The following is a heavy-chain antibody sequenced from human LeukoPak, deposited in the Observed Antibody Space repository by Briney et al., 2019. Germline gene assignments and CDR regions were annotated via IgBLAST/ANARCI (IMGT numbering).Heavy chain of an antibody. V-gene: IGHV1-2*02. CDR2: INPNSGGT. D-gene: IGHD4-23*01. CDR3: ARGDYGGALDYYYMDV. CDR1: GYTFTGYY. Sequence: ASAKVSCKASGYTFTGYYMHWVRQAPGQGLEWMGWINPNSGGTNYAQKFQGRVTMTRDTSISTAYMELSRLRSDDTAVYYCARGDYGGALDYYYMDVWGKGTTVTVSS. J-gene: IGHJ6*03.